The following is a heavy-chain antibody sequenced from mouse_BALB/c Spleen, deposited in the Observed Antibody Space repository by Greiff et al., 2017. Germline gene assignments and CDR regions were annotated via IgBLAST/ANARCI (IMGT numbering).Heavy chain of an antibody. V-gene: IGHV14-1*02. CDR2: IDPENGNT. CDR3: ARGTMITTGAMDY. D-gene: IGHD2-4*01. J-gene: IGHJ4*01. CDR1: GFTIKDYY. Sequence: VQLQQSGAELVRPGALVKLSCKASGFTIKDYYMHWVKQRPEQGLEWIGWIDPENGNTIYDPKFQGQASITADTSSNTAYLQLSSLTSEDTAVYYCARGTMITTGAMDYWGQGTSVTVSS.